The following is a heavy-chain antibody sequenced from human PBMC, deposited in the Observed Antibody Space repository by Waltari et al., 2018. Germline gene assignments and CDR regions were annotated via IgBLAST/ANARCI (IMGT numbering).Heavy chain of an antibody. Sequence: QVQLVESGGGVVQHGRSLRLSCAASGFTFSRYGLHWLRQASGKGLEWVAFIWYDGSNKYYADSVKGRFTISRDNSKNTLYLQMNSLRAEDTAVYYCARNWVVVAATDPWYFDLWGRGTLVTVSS. CDR3: ARNWVVVAATDPWYFDL. CDR2: IWYDGSNK. D-gene: IGHD2-15*01. J-gene: IGHJ2*01. V-gene: IGHV3-33*01. CDR1: GFTFSRYG.